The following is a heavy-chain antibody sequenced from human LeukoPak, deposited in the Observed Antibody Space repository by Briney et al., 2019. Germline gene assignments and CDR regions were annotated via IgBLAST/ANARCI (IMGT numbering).Heavy chain of an antibody. CDR3: ARELTWHYYEY. D-gene: IGHD3-9*01. V-gene: IGHV3-53*01. CDR2: IFSGGNT. Sequence: GGSLRLSCATSGFTVGGNYMSWVRQAPGRGLEWVSTIFSGGNTYYADSVKGRFTISRDTSRNTLYLQMSSLWVEDTAVYFCARELTWHYYEYWGQGTLVTVSS. CDR1: GFTVGGNY. J-gene: IGHJ4*02.